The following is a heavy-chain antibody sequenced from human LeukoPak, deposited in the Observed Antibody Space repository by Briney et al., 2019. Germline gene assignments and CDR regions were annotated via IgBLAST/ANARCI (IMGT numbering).Heavy chain of an antibody. V-gene: IGHV4-34*01. CDR2: INHSGST. CDR1: GGSFIGYY. D-gene: IGHD1-14*01. Sequence: SAPLSLPCAVYGGSFIGYYWSWIRQPPGKGLEWIGEINHSGSTNYNPSLKSRVTISVDTSKNQFSLKLSSVTAADTAVYYCARHGQYGMGYWGQGTLVTVSS. J-gene: IGHJ4*02. CDR3: ARHGQYGMGY.